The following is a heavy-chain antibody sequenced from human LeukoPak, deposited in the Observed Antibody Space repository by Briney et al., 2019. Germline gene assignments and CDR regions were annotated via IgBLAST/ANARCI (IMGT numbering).Heavy chain of an antibody. D-gene: IGHD6-19*01. Sequence: ASVKVSCKASGYTFTGYYMYWVRQAPGQGLEWMGWINPTSGGTNYAQKFQGRVTMTRDTSISTAYMELRRLRSDNTAVYYCARTPFSTGWDTDYFDYWGQGTLVTVSS. J-gene: IGHJ4*02. CDR3: ARTPFSTGWDTDYFDY. CDR1: GYTFTGYY. CDR2: INPTSGGT. V-gene: IGHV1-2*02.